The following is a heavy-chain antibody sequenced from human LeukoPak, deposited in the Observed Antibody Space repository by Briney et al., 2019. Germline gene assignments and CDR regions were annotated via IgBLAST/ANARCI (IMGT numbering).Heavy chain of an antibody. J-gene: IGHJ5*02. CDR1: GGSISSTSYY. CDR2: IYYSGST. D-gene: IGHD2-15*01. CDR3: VRDHCSGGSYYPNLFDP. V-gene: IGHV4-39*07. Sequence: SETLSLTCTVSGGSISSTSYYWGWIRQPPGKGLEWIGSIYYSGSTYYNPSLKSRVTISVDTSKNQFSLNLSSVTAADTAIYYCVRDHCSGGSYYPNLFDPWGQGTLVTVSS.